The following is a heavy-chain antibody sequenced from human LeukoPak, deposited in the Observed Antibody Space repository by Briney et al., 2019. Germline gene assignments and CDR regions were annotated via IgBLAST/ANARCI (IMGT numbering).Heavy chain of an antibody. D-gene: IGHD5-12*01. J-gene: IGHJ3*02. Sequence: SETLSLTCAVYGGSFSGYYWSWIRQPPRKGLEWIGEINHSGSTNYNPSLKSRVTISVDTSKNQFSPKLSSVTAADTAVYYCARGYSGYALPFDIWGQGTMVTVSS. CDR3: ARGYSGYALPFDI. CDR1: GGSFSGYY. V-gene: IGHV4-34*01. CDR2: INHSGST.